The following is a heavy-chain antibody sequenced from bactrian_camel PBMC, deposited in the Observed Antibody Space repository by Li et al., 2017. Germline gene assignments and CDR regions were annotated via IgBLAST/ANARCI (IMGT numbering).Heavy chain of an antibody. J-gene: IGHJ4*01. CDR2: IDSGGRT. D-gene: IGHD6*01. V-gene: IGHV3S53*01. CDR1: GYTYSRYC. Sequence: VQLVESGGGSVRAGGSLRLSCAASGYTYSRYCMGWFRQAPGKEREAVAAIDSGGRTTYADSVKDRFTISRDMGTVYLQMNSLKPEDTDMYYCKVSGFTVVAGLAGHMTIRTGARGPRSPSP. CDR3: KVSGFTVVAGLAGHMTIRT.